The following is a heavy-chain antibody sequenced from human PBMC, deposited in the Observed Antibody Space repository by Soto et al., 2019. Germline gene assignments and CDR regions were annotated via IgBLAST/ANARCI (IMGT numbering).Heavy chain of an antibody. Sequence: QVQLVQTGAEVKKPGASVKVSCKASGYTFTSYGISWVRQAAGQGLEWMGWISAYNGNTNYAQKLQGRVTMTTDTSTSTAYMELRSLRSDHTAVYYCARDDSSGDYYYGMDVWGQGTTVTVSS. V-gene: IGHV1-18*01. J-gene: IGHJ6*02. CDR3: ARDDSSGDYYYGMDV. D-gene: IGHD3-22*01. CDR2: ISAYNGNT. CDR1: GYTFTSYG.